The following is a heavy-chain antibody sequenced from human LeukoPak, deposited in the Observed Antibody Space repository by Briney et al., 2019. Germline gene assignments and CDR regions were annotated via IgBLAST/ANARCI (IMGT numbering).Heavy chain of an antibody. CDR1: RYTFTSYD. D-gene: IGHD3-22*01. CDR2: MNPNTGRT. Sequence: ASVKVSCKAPRYTFTSYDINWVREAAGQGLEWMGWMNPNTGRTGFAQKFQGRLTMTRDTSISTAYMELSSLRSDDTAVYYCARLAQTPDYYSSGGYFYLGYWGQGTPVTVSS. J-gene: IGHJ4*02. CDR3: ARLAQTPDYYSSGGYFYLGY. V-gene: IGHV1-8*01.